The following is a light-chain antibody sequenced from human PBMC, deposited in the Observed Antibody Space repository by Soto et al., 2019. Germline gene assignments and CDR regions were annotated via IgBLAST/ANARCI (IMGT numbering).Light chain of an antibody. CDR3: QQVTVWLLVT. CDR2: GAF. Sequence: AAVSLKKKERTSRCSRAGQGVTTNFAWYQQKSGQAPRLLIYGAFNRATGIPARFSGSGSGTDFTLTISSLEPADSAICYCQQVTVWLLVTFADGTRLEIK. V-gene: IGKV3D-11*01. J-gene: IGKJ5*01. CDR1: QGVTTN.